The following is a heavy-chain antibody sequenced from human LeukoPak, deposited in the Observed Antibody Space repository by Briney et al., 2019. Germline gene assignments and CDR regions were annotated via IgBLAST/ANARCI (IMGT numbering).Heavy chain of an antibody. Sequence: PGRSLRLSCAASGFTFSSYAMHWVRQASGKGLEWVAVISYDGSNKYYADSVKGRFTISRDNSKNTLYLQMNSLRAEDTAVYYCARERGSSSWSPIYYYYYGMDVWGQGTTVTVSS. V-gene: IGHV3-30-3*01. D-gene: IGHD6-13*01. J-gene: IGHJ6*02. CDR3: ARERGSSSWSPIYYYYYGMDV. CDR1: GFTFSSYA. CDR2: ISYDGSNK.